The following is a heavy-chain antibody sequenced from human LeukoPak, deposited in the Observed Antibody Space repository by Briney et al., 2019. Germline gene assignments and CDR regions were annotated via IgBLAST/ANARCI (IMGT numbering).Heavy chain of an antibody. V-gene: IGHV1-18*01. J-gene: IGHJ4*02. Sequence: GASVKVSCKASGYTFTNYGISWVRQAPGQGLEWMGWISAYNGNTKYASKFQGRVTMTTDTSTTTAYMELRSLKSDDTAVYYCSRDGHRRYYYDSGSYPSGDYWAQGTLVTVPS. D-gene: IGHD3-10*01. CDR2: ISAYNGNT. CDR1: GYTFTNYG. CDR3: SRDGHRRYYYDSGSYPSGDY.